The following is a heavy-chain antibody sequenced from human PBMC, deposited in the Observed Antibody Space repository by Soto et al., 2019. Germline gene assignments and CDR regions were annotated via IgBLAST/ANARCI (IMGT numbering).Heavy chain of an antibody. Sequence: QVQLQESGPGLAKPSETLSLTCTVSGGSISTYYWSWIRQPPGKGLEWIGYFYYSGSTNYNPSLKSRVTISVATSKNQFSLKLSSVTAADTAVYYCARGGWRHIDYWGQGTLVTVSS. CDR3: ARGGWRHIDY. J-gene: IGHJ4*02. CDR2: FYYSGST. D-gene: IGHD3-3*01. CDR1: GGSISTYY. V-gene: IGHV4-59*08.